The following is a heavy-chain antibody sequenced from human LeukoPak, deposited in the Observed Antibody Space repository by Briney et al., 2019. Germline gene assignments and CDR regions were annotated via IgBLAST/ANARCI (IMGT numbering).Heavy chain of an antibody. V-gene: IGHV4-61*05. CDR1: GGSISSSSYY. CDR3: ARGYCSSTSCYPSDY. CDR2: IYYSGST. J-gene: IGHJ4*02. Sequence: SETLSLTCTVSGGSISSSSYYWGWIRQPPGKGLEWIGYIYYSGSTNYNPSLKSRVTISVDTSKNQFSLKLSSVTAADTAVYYCARGYCSSTSCYPSDYWGQGTLVTVSS. D-gene: IGHD2-2*01.